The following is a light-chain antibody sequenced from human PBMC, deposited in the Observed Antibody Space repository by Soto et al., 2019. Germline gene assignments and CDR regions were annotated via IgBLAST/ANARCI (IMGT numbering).Light chain of an antibody. CDR1: ESVRNN. V-gene: IGKV3-15*01. Sequence: EIVMTQSPATLSVSPGERATLSFRASESVRNNLAWYQQKPGQAPRLLIYGASTRATGIPARFSGSGSGTEFTLIISSLQSEDFAVYYCQQYNNWPPCTFGGGTKVDIK. CDR2: GAS. J-gene: IGKJ4*02. CDR3: QQYNNWPPCT.